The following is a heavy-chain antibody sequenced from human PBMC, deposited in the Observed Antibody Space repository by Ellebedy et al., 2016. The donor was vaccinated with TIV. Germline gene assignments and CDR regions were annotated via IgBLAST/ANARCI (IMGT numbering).Heavy chain of an antibody. J-gene: IGHJ4*02. CDR2: IHPDGSEK. V-gene: IGHV3-7*01. D-gene: IGHD4-17*01. CDR1: GFTFSNFW. CDR3: ARGASLYGDYVFDY. Sequence: GESLKISCVASGFTFSNFWMSWVRQAPVTGLEWVANIHPDGSEKYYVDSVKGRFAISRDNAKNSLFLQMSGLRAEDTAVYYCARGASLYGDYVFDYWGQGTLVTVSS.